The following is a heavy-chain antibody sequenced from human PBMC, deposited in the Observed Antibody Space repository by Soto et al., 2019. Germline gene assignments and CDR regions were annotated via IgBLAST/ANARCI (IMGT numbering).Heavy chain of an antibody. CDR2: IYYSGST. V-gene: IGHV4-59*01. CDR1: GGSISSYY. J-gene: IGHJ1*01. D-gene: IGHD5-18*01. CDR3: AGSRYSYGDPYFQH. Sequence: PSETLSLTCTVSGGSISSYYWSWIRQPPGKGLEWIGYIYYSGSTNYNPSLKSRVTIPVDTSKNQFSLKLSSVTAADTTVYYCAGSRYSYGDPYFQHWGQGTLVTVSS.